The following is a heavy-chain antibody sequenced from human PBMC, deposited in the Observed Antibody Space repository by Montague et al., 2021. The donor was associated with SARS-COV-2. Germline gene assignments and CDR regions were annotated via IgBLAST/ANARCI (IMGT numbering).Heavy chain of an antibody. CDR3: AWGDHYDYFDH. J-gene: IGHJ4*02. V-gene: IGHV3-53*01. CDR1: GFSVSTKY. Sequence: SLSLSCATSGFSVSTKYMNWIRQAPGRGLEWVSVLYSDGSTRYADSVKGRFTIFRDNPKNTLYLQMNNLRAEDTAVYYCAWGDHYDYFDHWGQGTLVTVSS. D-gene: IGHD2-21*02. CDR2: LYSDGST.